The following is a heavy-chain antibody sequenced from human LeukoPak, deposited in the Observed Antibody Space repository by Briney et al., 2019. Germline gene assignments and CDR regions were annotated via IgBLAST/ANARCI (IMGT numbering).Heavy chain of an antibody. D-gene: IGHD1-26*01. J-gene: IGHJ4*02. CDR3: TRAPSGTYRY. Sequence: GGSLRLSCAASGFTFNNYWMHWVRQAPGKGLVWVSRINTDGSSTSYADSVKGRFTISRDNAKNTLYLQMNSLRAEDTAVYYCTRAPSGTYRYWGQGTLVTVSS. V-gene: IGHV3-74*01. CDR1: GFTFNNYW. CDR2: INTDGSST.